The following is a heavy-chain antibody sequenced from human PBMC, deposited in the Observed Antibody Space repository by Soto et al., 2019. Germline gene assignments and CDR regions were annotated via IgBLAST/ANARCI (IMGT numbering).Heavy chain of an antibody. CDR1: GDTFTSYD. J-gene: IGHJ6*02. D-gene: IGHD5-18*01. Sequence: ASVKVSCKASGDTFTSYDINWVRQATGQGLEWMGWMNPNSGNTGYAQKFQGRVTMTRNTSISTAYMELSSLRSEDTAVYYCAREVGYSYDYGMDVWGQGTTVTVSS. CDR3: AREVGYSYDYGMDV. CDR2: MNPNSGNT. V-gene: IGHV1-8*01.